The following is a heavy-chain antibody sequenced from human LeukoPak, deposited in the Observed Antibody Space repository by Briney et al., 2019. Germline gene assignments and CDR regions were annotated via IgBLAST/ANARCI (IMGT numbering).Heavy chain of an antibody. CDR2: INPNSGGT. CDR1: GYTFTGYY. V-gene: IGHV1-2*02. CDR3: ARDNGYGGWFDP. Sequence: AASVKVSCKASGYTFTGYYMHWVRQAPGQGLEWMGWINPNSGGTNYAQKFQGRVTMTRDTPISTAYMELSRLRSDDTAVYYCARDNGYGGWFDPWGQGTLVTVSS. J-gene: IGHJ5*02. D-gene: IGHD5-18*01.